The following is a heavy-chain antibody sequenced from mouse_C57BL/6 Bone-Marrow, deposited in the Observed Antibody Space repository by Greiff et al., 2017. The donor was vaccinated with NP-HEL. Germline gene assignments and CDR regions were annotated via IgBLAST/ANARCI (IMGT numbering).Heavy chain of an antibody. CDR2: ILPGSGST. J-gene: IGHJ1*03. CDR3: ARRDFITTVVLHWYFDV. D-gene: IGHD1-1*01. V-gene: IGHV1-9*01. CDR1: GYTFTGYW. Sequence: VKLMESGAELMKPGASVKLSCKATGYTFTGYWIEWVKQRPGHGLEWIGEILPGSGSTNYNEKFKGKATFTADTSSNTADRQRSSLTTEDSAIYYCARRDFITTVVLHWYFDVWGTGTTVTVSS.